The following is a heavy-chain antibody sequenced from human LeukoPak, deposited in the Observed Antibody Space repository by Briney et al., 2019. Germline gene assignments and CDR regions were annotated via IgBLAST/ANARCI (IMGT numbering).Heavy chain of an antibody. Sequence: ASVMVFCRASGYTFTSYCISWVRQAPGQGLEWMGWISAYNGNTNYAQKLQGRVTITTDTSTSTAYMELRSLRSDDTAVYYCATDDKAGSDAFDIWGQGTMVTVSS. J-gene: IGHJ3*02. V-gene: IGHV1-18*01. CDR3: ATDDKAGSDAFDI. CDR1: GYTFTSYC. D-gene: IGHD6-13*01. CDR2: ISAYNGNT.